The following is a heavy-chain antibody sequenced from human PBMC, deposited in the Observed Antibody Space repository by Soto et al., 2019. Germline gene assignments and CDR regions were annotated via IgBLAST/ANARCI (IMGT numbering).Heavy chain of an antibody. CDR1: GYTFTGYY. CDR3: ARERGYSSSWGYYYGMDV. CDR2: INTNSGGT. Sequence: ASVKVSCKASGYTFTGYYMHWVRQAPGQGLEWMRWINTNSGGTNYAQKFQGWVTMTRDTSISTAYMELSRLRSDDTAVYYCARERGYSSSWGYYYGMDVWGQGTTVTVSS. V-gene: IGHV1-2*04. D-gene: IGHD6-13*01. J-gene: IGHJ6*02.